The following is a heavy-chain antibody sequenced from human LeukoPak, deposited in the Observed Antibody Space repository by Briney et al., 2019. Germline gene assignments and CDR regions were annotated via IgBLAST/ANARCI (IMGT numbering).Heavy chain of an antibody. CDR1: GFTFSSYA. D-gene: IGHD3-22*01. V-gene: IGHV3-23*01. CDR2: ISGSGGST. CDR3: ARGSAYYYDSSGYSVDY. J-gene: IGHJ4*02. Sequence: AGGSLRLSCAASGFTFSSYAMSWVRQAPGKGLEWVSAISGSGGSTYYADSVKGRFTISRDNSKNTLYLQMNSLRAEDTAVYYCARGSAYYYDSSGYSVDYWGQGTLVTVSS.